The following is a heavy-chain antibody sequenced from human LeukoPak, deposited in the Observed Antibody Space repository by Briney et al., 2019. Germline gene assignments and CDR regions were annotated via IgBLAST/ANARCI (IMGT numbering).Heavy chain of an antibody. V-gene: IGHV3-30*18. CDR2: ISYDGSNK. D-gene: IGHD2-2*01. Sequence: GGSLRLSCSASGFTFSSYGMHWVRQAPGKGLEWVAVISYDGSNKYYADSVKGRFTISRDNSKNTLYLQMNSLRAEDTAVCYCAKDLGDHCGSTSCSLVDPWGQGTLVTVSS. CDR3: AKDLGDHCGSTSCSLVDP. CDR1: GFTFSSYG. J-gene: IGHJ5*02.